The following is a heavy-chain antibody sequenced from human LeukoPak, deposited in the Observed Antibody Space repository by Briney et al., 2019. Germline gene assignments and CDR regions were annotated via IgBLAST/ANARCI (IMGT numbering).Heavy chain of an antibody. CDR2: IIPIFGTA. J-gene: IGHJ6*02. CDR3: ARDRPWYSSSWYPNVYYYYYGMDV. Sequence: SVKVSCKASGGTFSSYAISWVRQAPGQGLEWMGGIIPIFGTANYAQKFQGRVTITADESTSAAYMELSSLRSDDTAVYYCARDRPWYSSSWYPNVYYYYYGMDVWGQGTTVTVSS. V-gene: IGHV1-69*13. CDR1: GGTFSSYA. D-gene: IGHD6-13*01.